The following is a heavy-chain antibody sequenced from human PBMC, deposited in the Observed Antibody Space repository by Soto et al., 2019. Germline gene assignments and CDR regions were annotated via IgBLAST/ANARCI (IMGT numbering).Heavy chain of an antibody. CDR2: ISGRGGST. J-gene: IGHJ4*02. CDR3: AKDISSGQTYYFDY. V-gene: IGHV3-23*01. Sequence: PGGSLRLSCAASGFTFSSYAMSWVRQAPGKGLEWVSAISGRGGSTYYADSVKGRFTISTDNSKNTLYLQMNSLRAEDTAVYYCAKDISSGQTYYFDYWGQGTLVTVS. CDR1: GFTFSSYA. D-gene: IGHD3-10*02.